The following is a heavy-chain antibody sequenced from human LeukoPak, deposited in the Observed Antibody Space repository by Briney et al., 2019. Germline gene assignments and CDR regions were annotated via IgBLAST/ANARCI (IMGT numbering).Heavy chain of an antibody. D-gene: IGHD3-10*01. CDR2: INPNSGGT. Sequence: GASVKVSCKASGYTFTGYYMHWVRQAPGQGLEWMGRINPNSGGTDYAQKFQGRVTMTRDTSISTAYMELSRLRSDDTAVYYCARDYGSGSSMGRLQYGEYYFDYWGQGTLVTVSS. CDR1: GYTFTGYY. CDR3: ARDYGSGSSMGRLQYGEYYFDY. J-gene: IGHJ4*02. V-gene: IGHV1-2*06.